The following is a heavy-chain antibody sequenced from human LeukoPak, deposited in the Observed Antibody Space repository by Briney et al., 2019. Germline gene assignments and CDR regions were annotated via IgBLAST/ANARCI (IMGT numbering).Heavy chain of an antibody. CDR3: TRESNAFDS. D-gene: IGHD2-8*01. V-gene: IGHV3-74*01. CDR2: INSDGRST. CDR1: GFTFSSSW. J-gene: IGHJ4*02. Sequence: GGSLRLSCAASGFTFSSSWMHWVRQAPGKGLVWVSVINSDGRSTSYADSVKGRFTISRDNAQNTLYLQMNSLRAEDTAVYYCTRESNAFDSWGQGTLVTVSS.